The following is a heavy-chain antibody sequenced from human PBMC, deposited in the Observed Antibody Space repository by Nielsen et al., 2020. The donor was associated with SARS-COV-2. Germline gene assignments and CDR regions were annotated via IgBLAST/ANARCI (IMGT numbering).Heavy chain of an antibody. Sequence: GESLKISCAASGFTFSSYWMHWVRQAPGKGLVWVSRINSDGSSTSYADSVKGRFTISRDNAKNTLYLQMNSLRAEDTAVYYCAKDRAAAAWWGGPFDYWGQGTLVTVSS. CDR1: GFTFSSYW. D-gene: IGHD6-13*01. CDR2: INSDGSST. V-gene: IGHV3-74*01. J-gene: IGHJ4*02. CDR3: AKDRAAAAWWGGPFDY.